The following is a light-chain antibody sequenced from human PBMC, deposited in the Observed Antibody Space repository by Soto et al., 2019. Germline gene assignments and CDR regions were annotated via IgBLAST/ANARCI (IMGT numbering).Light chain of an antibody. V-gene: IGKV3-20*01. CDR1: QSVSSN. Sequence: EIVLPQSPATLSLSPGERATLSCRASQSVSSNLACYQQKPGQAPRLLIYGASSRATGMPDRFSGSGSGPDFPLSISRLEPEDFAVHYCQQYGSSPITFGQGTEVDIK. CDR3: QQYGSSPIT. CDR2: GAS. J-gene: IGKJ1*01.